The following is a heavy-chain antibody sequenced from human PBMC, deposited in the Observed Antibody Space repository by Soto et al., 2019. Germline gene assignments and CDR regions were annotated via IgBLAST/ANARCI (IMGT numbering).Heavy chain of an antibody. V-gene: IGHV1-69*08. J-gene: IGHJ4*02. CDR3: ARDSSGSYYGSY. CDR1: GGTFSSYT. Sequence: QVQLVQSGAEVKKPGSSVKVSCKASGGTFSSYTISWVRQAPGQGLEWMGRIIPILGIANYAQKFQGRVTITADKSTSTAYMELRSLRSEDTAVYYCARDSSGSYYGSYWGQGTLVTVSS. CDR2: IIPILGIA. D-gene: IGHD1-26*01.